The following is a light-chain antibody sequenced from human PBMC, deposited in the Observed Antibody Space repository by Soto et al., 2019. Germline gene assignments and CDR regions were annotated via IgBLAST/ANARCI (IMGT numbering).Light chain of an antibody. J-gene: IGKJ1*01. CDR1: KSVSSY. Sequence: IVLTQSPATLCLSPGQRATLSRRASKSVSSYLAWYQQKPGQAPRLLIYDASNRATGIPARFSGSGSETDFTLTISSLEPEDFAVYYCQQRSNWLWTFGQGTKVDI. CDR3: QQRSNWLWT. CDR2: DAS. V-gene: IGKV3-11*01.